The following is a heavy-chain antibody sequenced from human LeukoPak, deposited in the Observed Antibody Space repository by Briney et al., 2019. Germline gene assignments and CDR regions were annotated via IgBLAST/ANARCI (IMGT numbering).Heavy chain of an antibody. CDR3: ARRQGCSSTSCPPDY. V-gene: IGHV5-51*01. CDR2: VYSGDSDT. D-gene: IGHD2-2*01. J-gene: IGHJ4*02. CDR1: GYSFTTRW. Sequence: GESLKISCKASGYSFTTRWIGWVRQMPGKGLEWMGIVYSGDSDTRYTPSFQGQVTMSADKSINTAYLQWSSLKASDTAMYYCARRQGCSSTSCPPDYWGQGTLVTVS.